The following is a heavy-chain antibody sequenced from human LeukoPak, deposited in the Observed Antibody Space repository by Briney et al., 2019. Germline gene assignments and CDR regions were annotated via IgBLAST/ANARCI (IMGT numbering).Heavy chain of an antibody. J-gene: IGHJ3*02. CDR3: AKDQRQQLVLGAFDI. V-gene: IGHV3-23*01. CDR2: ISGSGGST. CDR1: GFTFSSYA. D-gene: IGHD6-13*01. Sequence: PGGSLRLSCAASGFTFSSYAMSWVRQAPGKGLEWVSAISGSGGSTYYADSVKGWFTISRDNSKNTLYLQMNSLRAEDTAVYYCAKDQRQQLVLGAFDIWGQGTMVTVSS.